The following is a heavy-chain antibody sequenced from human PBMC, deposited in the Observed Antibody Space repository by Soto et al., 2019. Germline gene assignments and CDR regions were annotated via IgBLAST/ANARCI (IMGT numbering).Heavy chain of an antibody. CDR3: ARGYYTSWYWFDR. J-gene: IGHJ2*01. CDR1: GGSVSTGVHY. D-gene: IGHD6-13*01. CDR2: IYYSGST. V-gene: IGHV4-61*08. Sequence: QVQLQESGPGLVKPSETLSLTCTVSVSGGSVSTGVHYWSWIRQPPGKGLEWIGYIYYSGSTNYNHSLKSRITISVDTSKNQFSLKLTSVTAADTAVYYSARGYYTSWYWFDRWGRGTLVTVSS.